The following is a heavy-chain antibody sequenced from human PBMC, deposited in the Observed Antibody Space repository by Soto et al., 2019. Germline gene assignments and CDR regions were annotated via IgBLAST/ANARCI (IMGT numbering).Heavy chain of an antibody. CDR2: ISYDGSNK. CDR1: GFTFSSYA. J-gene: IGHJ1*01. CDR3: AGGSGWYIHQ. D-gene: IGHD6-19*01. Sequence: TGGSLRLSCAASGFTFSSYAMHWVRQAPGKGLEWVAVISYDGSNKYYADSVKGRFTISRDNSKNTLYLQMNSLRAEDTAVYYCAGGSGWYIHQWGQGTLVTVSS. V-gene: IGHV3-30-3*01.